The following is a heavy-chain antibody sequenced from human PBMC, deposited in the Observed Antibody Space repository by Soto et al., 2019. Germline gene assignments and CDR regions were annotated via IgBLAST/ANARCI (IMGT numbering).Heavy chain of an antibody. D-gene: IGHD3-10*01. V-gene: IGHV3-7*01. J-gene: IGHJ4*02. CDR1: GFTFSNYW. CDR3: TSGVYHFDC. Sequence: EVQLVESGGGLVQPGGSLRLSCTASGFTFSNYWMNWVRQAPGKGLEWVANIKEDGNEIYYAVSVKGRFTISRDNAKDSVYLQMNSLRAEDTAMYYCTSGVYHFDCWGQGTLITVSS. CDR2: IKEDGNEI.